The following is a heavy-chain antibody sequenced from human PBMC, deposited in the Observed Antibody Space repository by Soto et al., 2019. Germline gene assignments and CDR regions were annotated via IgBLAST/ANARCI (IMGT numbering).Heavy chain of an antibody. CDR1: GFTFSSYA. J-gene: IGHJ4*02. V-gene: IGHV3-64D*08. CDR3: VKALDYYDSSGPMYYFDY. Sequence: GGSLRLSCSASGFTFSSYAMHWVRQAPGKGLEYVSAISSNGGSTYYADSVKGRFTISRDNSKNTLYLQMSSLRAEDTVVYYCVKALDYYDSSGPMYYFDYWGQGTLVTVSS. D-gene: IGHD3-22*01. CDR2: ISSNGGST.